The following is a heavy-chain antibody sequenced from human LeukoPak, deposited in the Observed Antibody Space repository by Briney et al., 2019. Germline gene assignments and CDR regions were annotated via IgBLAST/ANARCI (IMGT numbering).Heavy chain of an antibody. D-gene: IGHD1-14*01. CDR3: TRDRSRAEDD. CDR1: GFTFSGHW. V-gene: IGHV3-7*01. J-gene: IGHJ4*02. CDR2: INQGGSDK. Sequence: GGSLRLSCAASGFTFSGHWMSWVRQAPGKGLEWVANINQGGSDKYYVDSVKGRFTISRDNANNLLYLRMNSLRGEDTAVYYCTRDRSRAEDDWGQGTLVTVSS.